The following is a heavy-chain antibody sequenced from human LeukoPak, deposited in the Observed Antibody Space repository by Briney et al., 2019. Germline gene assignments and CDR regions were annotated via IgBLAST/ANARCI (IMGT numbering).Heavy chain of an antibody. CDR3: ARVGSEAVAGTGQYYFDY. Sequence: PSETLSLTCTVSGGSICGFYWSWIRQPPGKGLEWIAYIHSSGSTNYNPSLKSRVTISVDTSKNQFSLKLTSVTAADTAVYYCARVGSEAVAGTGQYYFDYWGQGTLVTVSS. J-gene: IGHJ4*02. CDR1: GGSICGFY. V-gene: IGHV4-59*01. CDR2: IHSSGST. D-gene: IGHD6-19*01.